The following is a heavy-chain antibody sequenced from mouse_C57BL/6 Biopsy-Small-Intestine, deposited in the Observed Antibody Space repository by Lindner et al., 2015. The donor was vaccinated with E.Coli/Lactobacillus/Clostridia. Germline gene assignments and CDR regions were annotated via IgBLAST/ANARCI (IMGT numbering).Heavy chain of an antibody. V-gene: IGHV1-42*01. Sequence: VQLQESGPELVKPGASVKISCKASGYSFTGYYMNWVKQSPEKSLEWIGEINPSTGGTTYNQKFKAKATLTVDKSSSTAYMQLKSLTSEDSAVYYCARWGNYEFYYAMDYWGQGTSVTVSS. CDR1: GYSFTGYY. J-gene: IGHJ4*01. D-gene: IGHD2-1*01. CDR2: INPSTGGT. CDR3: ARWGNYEFYYAMDY.